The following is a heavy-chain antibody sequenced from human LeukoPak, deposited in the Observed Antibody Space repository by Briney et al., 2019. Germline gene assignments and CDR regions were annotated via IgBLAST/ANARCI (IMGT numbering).Heavy chain of an antibody. D-gene: IGHD2-2*01. V-gene: IGHV4-38-2*02. CDR3: ARDTGHQLSRRNYYAMDV. CDR1: GYSISSGYY. CDR2: IYHSGST. Sequence: SETLSLTCTVSGYSISSGYYWGWIRQPPGKGLEWIGSIYHSGSTYYNPSLKSRVTISVDTSKNQFSLKLSSVTAADTAVYYCARDTGHQLSRRNYYAMDVWGQGTTVTVSS. J-gene: IGHJ6*02.